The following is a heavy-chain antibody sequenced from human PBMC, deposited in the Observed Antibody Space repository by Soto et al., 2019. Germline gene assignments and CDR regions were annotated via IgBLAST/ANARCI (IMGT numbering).Heavy chain of an antibody. Sequence: PGGSLRLSCAASGFPFDAHGMAWVRQSPGKGLQWVSSINVSGALTYYIESVKGRFTISRDNSEHTLYLQMNNLEADDTAIYYCVKDTQWLETYSHSCGQGTLVTVYS. CDR1: GFPFDAHG. CDR3: VKDTQWLETYSHS. V-gene: IGHV3-23*01. D-gene: IGHD6-19*01. J-gene: IGHJ4*02. CDR2: INVSGALT.